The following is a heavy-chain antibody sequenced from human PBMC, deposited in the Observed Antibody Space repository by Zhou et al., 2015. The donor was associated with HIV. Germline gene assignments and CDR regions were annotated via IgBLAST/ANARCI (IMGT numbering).Heavy chain of an antibody. V-gene: IGHV1-69*01. CDR2: IIPIFGTA. CDR3: AREGGYDSSGYSGDANAFDI. CDR1: GGTFSSYA. D-gene: IGHD3-22*01. J-gene: IGHJ3*02. Sequence: QVQLVQSGAEVKKPGSSVKVSCKASGGTFSSYAISWVRQAPGQGLEWMGGIIPIFGTANYAQKFQGRVTITADESTSTAYMELSSLRSEDTAVYYCAREGGYDSSGYSGDANAFDIWGQGTMVTVSS.